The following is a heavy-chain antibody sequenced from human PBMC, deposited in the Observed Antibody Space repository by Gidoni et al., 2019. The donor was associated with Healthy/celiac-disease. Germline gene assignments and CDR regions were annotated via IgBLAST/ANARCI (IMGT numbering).Heavy chain of an antibody. Sequence: EVQLVESGGGLVQPGGSLSLSCAASGFTVSSHYMSWVRQAPGKGLEWVSVIYSGGSTYYADSVKGRFTISRDNSKNTLYLQMNSLRAEDTAVYYCAREGYGDYGPYYYGMDVRGQGTTVTVSS. D-gene: IGHD4-17*01. CDR3: AREGYGDYGPYYYGMDV. V-gene: IGHV3-66*01. CDR2: IYSGGST. CDR1: GFTVSSHY. J-gene: IGHJ6*02.